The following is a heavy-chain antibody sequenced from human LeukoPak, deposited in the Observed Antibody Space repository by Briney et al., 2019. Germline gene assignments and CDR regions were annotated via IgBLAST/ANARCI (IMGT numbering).Heavy chain of an antibody. V-gene: IGHV3-23*01. CDR3: AKAKDYYGSGSYPDY. D-gene: IGHD3-10*01. CDR1: GFTFSSYS. J-gene: IGHJ4*02. CDR2: ISVSGCSS. Sequence: GGSLRLSCAASGFTFSSYSMNWVRQPPGKGLEWVSVISVSGCSSNYGDSVKGRFTVSRDNSKNTLYLQMNSLRVEDTAIYYCAKAKDYYGSGSYPDYWGQGTLVTVSP.